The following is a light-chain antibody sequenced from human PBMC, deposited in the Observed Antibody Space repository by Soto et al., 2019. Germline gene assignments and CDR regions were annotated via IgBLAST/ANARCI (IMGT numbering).Light chain of an antibody. J-gene: IGLJ1*01. Sequence: QSVLTQPASVSGSPGQSMTISCTGSSSDVGGYHYVSWYQRHPGKAPKLIIYQVSHRPSGVSDRFSGSKSGNTASLTISGLQGEDEATYYCSSFTSTHTYVFGTGTKVTVL. CDR1: SSDVGGYHY. CDR2: QVS. V-gene: IGLV2-14*03. CDR3: SSFTSTHTYV.